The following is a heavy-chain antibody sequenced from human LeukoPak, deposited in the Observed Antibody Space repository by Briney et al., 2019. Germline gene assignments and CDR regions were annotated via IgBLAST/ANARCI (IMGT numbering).Heavy chain of an antibody. Sequence: GGSLRLSCVASASTFSTYVMHWVRQAPGRGLEWVAGLSLDGRSEHYPDSVRGRFTISRDNSYNTLYLQMNSLRDEDTAVYYCARNKRADMWGQGTMVTVSS. D-gene: IGHD1/OR15-1a*01. CDR3: ARNKRADM. CDR2: LSLDGRSE. V-gene: IGHV3-30*03. CDR1: ASTFSTYV. J-gene: IGHJ3*02.